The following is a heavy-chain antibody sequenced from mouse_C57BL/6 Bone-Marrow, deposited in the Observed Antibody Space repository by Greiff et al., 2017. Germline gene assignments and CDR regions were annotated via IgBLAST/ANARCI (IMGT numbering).Heavy chain of an antibody. D-gene: IGHD1-1*01. V-gene: IGHV1-55*01. CDR3: ARGNGRAGDWYFDV. CDR1: GYTFTSYW. Sequence: QVQLQQSGAELVKPGASVKMSCKASGYTFTSYWITWVKQRPGQGLEWIGDIYPGSGSTNYNEKFKSKATLTVDTSSSTAYMQLSSLTSEDSAVYYCARGNGRAGDWYFDVWGTGTTVTVSS. CDR2: IYPGSGST. J-gene: IGHJ1*03.